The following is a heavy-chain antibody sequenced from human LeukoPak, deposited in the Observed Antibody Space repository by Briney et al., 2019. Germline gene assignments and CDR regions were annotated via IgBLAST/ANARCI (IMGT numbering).Heavy chain of an antibody. CDR3: ARDLPRRVLMVYAHDAFDI. CDR1: GFTFSSYS. V-gene: IGHV3-48*02. CDR2: ISSSSSTI. D-gene: IGHD2-8*01. J-gene: IGHJ3*02. Sequence: GGSLRLSCAASGFTFSSYSMNWVRQAPGKGLEWVSYISSSSSTIYYADSVKGRFTTSRDNAKNSLYLQMNSLRDEDTAVYYCARDLPRRVLMVYAHDAFDIWGQGTMVTVSS.